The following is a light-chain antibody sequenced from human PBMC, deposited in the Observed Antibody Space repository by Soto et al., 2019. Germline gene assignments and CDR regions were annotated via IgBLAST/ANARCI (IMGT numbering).Light chain of an antibody. Sequence: EIVLTQSPGTLSLSPGERATLSCRASQSVSSSYLGWYQQKPGQAPRLLIYGASSRATGIPDRFSGSGSGTDFTLTISRLEPEDFAVYYCQQYGSSFSFTFGPGPKWISN. CDR2: GAS. CDR1: QSVSSSY. J-gene: IGKJ3*01. V-gene: IGKV3-20*01. CDR3: QQYGSSFSFT.